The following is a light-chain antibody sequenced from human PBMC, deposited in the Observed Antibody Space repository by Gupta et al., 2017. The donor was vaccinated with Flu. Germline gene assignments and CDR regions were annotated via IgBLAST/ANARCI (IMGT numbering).Light chain of an antibody. V-gene: IGKV1-39*01. CDR3: QQTYNTSWT. CDR1: QIINKY. J-gene: IGKJ1*01. CDR2: AAS. Sequence: GDRVTITCRASQIINKYVNWYQHKPGKAPKLLVYAASSLQSGVPSRFSGSGSGTDFTLTISTLQPEDFATYFCQQTYNTSWTFGQGTNVEI.